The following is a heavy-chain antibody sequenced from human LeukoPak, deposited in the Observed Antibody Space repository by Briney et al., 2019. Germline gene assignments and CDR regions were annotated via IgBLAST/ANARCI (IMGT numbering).Heavy chain of an antibody. Sequence: SVKVSCKASGGTFSSYAISWVRQAPGQGLEWMGGIIPIFGTANYAQKFQGRVTITTDESTSTAYMELSSLRSEDTAVYYCALHPTYYYDSSGYYSHFDYSGQGTLVTVSS. V-gene: IGHV1-69*05. J-gene: IGHJ4*02. CDR3: ALHPTYYYDSSGYYSHFDY. CDR1: GGTFSSYA. D-gene: IGHD3-22*01. CDR2: IIPIFGTA.